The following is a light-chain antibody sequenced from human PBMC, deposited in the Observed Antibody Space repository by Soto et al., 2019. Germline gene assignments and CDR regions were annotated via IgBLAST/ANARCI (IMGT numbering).Light chain of an antibody. Sequence: QSVLTQPPSVSATPGQQVTISSSGSSSNIGNNYVSWYQQLPGTAPKLLIYDNYKRPSGIPDRFSGSKSGTSATLGITGLQTGDEADYYCATWDSSLSAVVVGGGTKLTVL. V-gene: IGLV1-51*01. CDR2: DNY. CDR1: SSNIGNNY. J-gene: IGLJ2*01. CDR3: ATWDSSLSAVV.